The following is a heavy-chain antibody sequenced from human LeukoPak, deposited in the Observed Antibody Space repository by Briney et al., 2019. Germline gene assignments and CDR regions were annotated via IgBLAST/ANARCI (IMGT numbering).Heavy chain of an antibody. CDR1: GYTLTELS. Sequence: ASVKVSCKVSGYTLTELSIYWVRQAPGKGLEWMGGFDPEDGETIYGQKFQGRVTMTRDTSISTAYMDLSRLRSDDTAVYYCARGMGVLVPAATWFDPWGQGTLVTVSS. J-gene: IGHJ5*02. D-gene: IGHD2-2*01. V-gene: IGHV1-24*01. CDR2: FDPEDGET. CDR3: ARGMGVLVPAATWFDP.